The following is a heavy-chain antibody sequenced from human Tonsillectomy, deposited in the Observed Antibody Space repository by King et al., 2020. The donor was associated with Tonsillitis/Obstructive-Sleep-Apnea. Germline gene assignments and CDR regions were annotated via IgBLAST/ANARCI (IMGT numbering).Heavy chain of an antibody. J-gene: IGHJ4*02. D-gene: IGHD3-22*01. CDR2: IYYSGST. CDR1: GGSISSGGYY. Sequence: VQLQESGPGLVKPSQTLSLTCTVSGGSISSGGYYWGWIRQHPGKGLEWIGYIYYSGSTYYNPSLKSRVTISVDTSKNQFSLKLSSVTAADTAVYYCAREGRYYYDSSGYYQYYFDYWGQGTLVTVSS. V-gene: IGHV4-31*03. CDR3: AREGRYYYDSSGYYQYYFDY.